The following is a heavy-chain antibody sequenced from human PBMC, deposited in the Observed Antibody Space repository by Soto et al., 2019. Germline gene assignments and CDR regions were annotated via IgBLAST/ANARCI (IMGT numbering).Heavy chain of an antibody. CDR3: ASEGQDFASGSPSFFDQ. V-gene: IGHV3-7*01. J-gene: IGHJ4*02. D-gene: IGHD3-3*01. CDR2: IKEDGSEK. CDR1: GFTFSSSW. Sequence: EVHLVESGGGLVQPGGSLRLSCAASGFTFSSSWMAWVRQAPGKGLEWVANIKEDGSEKYYVDPVKGRFSISRDNAKNSLYLQMNSLRADDTAVYYCASEGQDFASGSPSFFDQWGQGTLVTVSA.